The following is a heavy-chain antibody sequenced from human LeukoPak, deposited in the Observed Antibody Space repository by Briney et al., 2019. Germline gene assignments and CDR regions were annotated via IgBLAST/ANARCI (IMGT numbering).Heavy chain of an antibody. CDR1: GFTFDDYA. V-gene: IGHV3-9*01. Sequence: PGGSLRLSCAASGFTFDDYAMHWVRQAPGKGLEWVSGISWNSGSIGYADSVKGRFTISRDNAKNSLYLQMNSLRAEDTALYYCAKDMYYYDSSVLDYWGQGTLVTVSS. CDR2: ISWNSGSI. D-gene: IGHD3-22*01. CDR3: AKDMYYYDSSVLDY. J-gene: IGHJ4*02.